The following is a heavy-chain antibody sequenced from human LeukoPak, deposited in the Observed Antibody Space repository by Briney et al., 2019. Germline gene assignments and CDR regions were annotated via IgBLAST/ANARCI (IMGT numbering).Heavy chain of an antibody. CDR1: GFTFSSYW. CDR2: IKQDGSEK. Sequence: GGSLRLSCAASGFTFSSYWMSWVRQAPGKGLEWVANIKQDGSEKYYVDSVKGRFTISRDNAKNSLYLQMNSLRAEDTAVYYCARDSRWYYPLYYYGMDVWGQGTTVTVSS. CDR3: ARDSRWYYPLYYYGMDV. J-gene: IGHJ6*02. D-gene: IGHD2-15*01. V-gene: IGHV3-7*01.